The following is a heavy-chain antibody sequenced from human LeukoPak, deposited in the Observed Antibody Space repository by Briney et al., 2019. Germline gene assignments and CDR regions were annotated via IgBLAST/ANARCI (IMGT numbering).Heavy chain of an antibody. CDR2: INQDGSEK. J-gene: IGHJ4*02. V-gene: IGHV3-7*01. CDR1: GLTFSHYW. CDR3: ARDRESSDY. D-gene: IGHD5-24*01. Sequence: GGSLRLSCAASGLTFSHYWMSWVRQAPGKGLEWVANINQDGSEKYYVDSVKGRFTISRDNAKNSLYLQMNSLRDEDTAVYYCARDRESSDYWGQGTLVTVSS.